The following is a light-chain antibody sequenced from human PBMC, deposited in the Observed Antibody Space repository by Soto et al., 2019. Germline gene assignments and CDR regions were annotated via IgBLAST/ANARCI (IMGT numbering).Light chain of an antibody. Sequence: QSALTQPPSASGSPGQSVTISCTGTSSDVGGYNYVSWYQQHPGKAPKLMISEVSKRPSGVPHRFSGSKSGNTASLTVSRLQAGDEADYYCSSYAGSNNVVLGGGTKLTVL. CDR1: SSDVGGYNY. CDR3: SSYAGSNNVV. CDR2: EVS. J-gene: IGLJ2*01. V-gene: IGLV2-8*01.